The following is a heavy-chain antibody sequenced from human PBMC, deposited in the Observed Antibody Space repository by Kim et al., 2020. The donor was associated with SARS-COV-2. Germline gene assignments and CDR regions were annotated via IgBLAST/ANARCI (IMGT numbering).Heavy chain of an antibody. CDR2: IFYSGNT. D-gene: IGHD2-2*01. J-gene: IGHJ5*02. CDR1: GGSINSYF. Sequence: SETLSLTCSVSGGSINSYFWSWIRQPPGKGLEWIGNIFYSGNTNYNASLKSRVTISLNTSKNQFSLRLTSVTAADTAVYYCAWLACSSISCSTFDPWGPG. V-gene: IGHV4-59*08. CDR3: AWLACSSISCSTFDP.